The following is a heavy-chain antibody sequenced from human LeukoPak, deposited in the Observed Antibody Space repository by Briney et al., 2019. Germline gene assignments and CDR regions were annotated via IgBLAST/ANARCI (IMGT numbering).Heavy chain of an antibody. V-gene: IGHV4-31*03. CDR2: IYYSGST. CDR3: AGDRGEAAMARHYGMDV. CDR1: GGSISGSSYY. Sequence: PSETLSLTCTVSGGSISGSSYYWSWIRQPPGKGLEWIGHIYYSGSTYYNPSLKSRLNISVDTSKNHFSLQLSSVTAADTALYYCAGDRGEAAMARHYGMDVWGQGTTVTVSS. D-gene: IGHD5-18*01. J-gene: IGHJ6*02.